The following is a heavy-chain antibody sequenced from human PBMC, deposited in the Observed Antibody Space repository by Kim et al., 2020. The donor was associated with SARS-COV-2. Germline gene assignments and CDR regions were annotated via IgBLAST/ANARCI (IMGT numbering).Heavy chain of an antibody. V-gene: IGHV4-34*01. CDR1: GGSFSGYY. CDR3: AREPRGLYYDRSLPLVVPLYSFDY. Sequence: SETLSLTCAVYGGSFSGYYWSWIRQPPGKGLEWIGEINHSGSTNYNPSLKSRVTISVDTSKNQFSLKLSSVTAADTAVYYCAREPRGLYYDRSLPLVVPLYSFDYWGQGTLVTVSS. J-gene: IGHJ4*02. D-gene: IGHD3-22*01. CDR2: INHSGST.